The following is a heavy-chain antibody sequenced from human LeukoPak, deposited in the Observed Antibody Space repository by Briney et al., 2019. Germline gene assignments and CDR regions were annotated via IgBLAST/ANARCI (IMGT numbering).Heavy chain of an antibody. D-gene: IGHD1-26*01. CDR1: GGSISSYY. CDR3: ARSYGGSYNY. CDR2: IYYSGRT. J-gene: IGHJ4*02. Sequence: SETLSLTCTVSGGSISSYYWSWIRQPPGKGLEWIGYIYYSGRTNDNPSLKSRVTISLDTSKNQFSLKLNSVTAADTAVYYCARSYGGSYNYWGQGTLVTVSS. V-gene: IGHV4-59*01.